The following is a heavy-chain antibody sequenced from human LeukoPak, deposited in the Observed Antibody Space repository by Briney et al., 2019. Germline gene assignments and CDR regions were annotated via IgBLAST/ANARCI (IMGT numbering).Heavy chain of an antibody. Sequence: SETLSLTCAVYGGSFSGYYWSWIRQPPGKGLEWIGEINHSGSTNYNPSLKSRVTISVDTSKNQFSLKLSSVTAADTAVYYCARGGKGEGGPLRLYWYFDLWGRGTLVTVSS. CDR2: INHSGST. CDR1: GGSFSGYY. CDR3: ARGGKGEGGPLRLYWYFDL. V-gene: IGHV4-34*01. D-gene: IGHD2-15*01. J-gene: IGHJ2*01.